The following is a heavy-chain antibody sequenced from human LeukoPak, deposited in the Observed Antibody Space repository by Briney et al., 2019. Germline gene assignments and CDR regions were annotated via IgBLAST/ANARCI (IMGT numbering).Heavy chain of an antibody. CDR3: ATPHTGPGGGTNYPPHY. D-gene: IGHD3-10*01. Sequence: GGSLRLSCAASGFTFSSYSMNWVRQAPGKGLEWVSRVGGSGGSTYYTDSVKGRFTISRDNSKNTLYLQMNSLRAEDTALYYWATPHTGPGGGTNYPPHYWGQGTLVTVSS. J-gene: IGHJ4*02. V-gene: IGHV3-23*01. CDR1: GFTFSSYS. CDR2: VGGSGGST.